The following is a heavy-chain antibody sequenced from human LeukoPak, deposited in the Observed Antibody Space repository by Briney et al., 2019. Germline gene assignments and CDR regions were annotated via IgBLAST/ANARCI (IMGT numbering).Heavy chain of an antibody. D-gene: IGHD1-14*01. CDR2: LYSGGTT. CDR1: GFTVNTNY. Sequence: PGGSLRLSCAASGFTVNTNYMSWVRQAPGKGLEWISILYSGGTTYYVDSVKGRFTVSRDNSKNTLYLQMNSLRVEDTAVYYCVKKHTNPVYGMDVWGQGTTVTVSS. CDR3: VKKHTNPVYGMDV. J-gene: IGHJ6*02. V-gene: IGHV3-66*01.